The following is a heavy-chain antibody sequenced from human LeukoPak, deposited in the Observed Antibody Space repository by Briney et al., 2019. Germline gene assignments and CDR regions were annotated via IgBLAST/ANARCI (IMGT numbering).Heavy chain of an antibody. CDR1: GFTFSSYG. CDR2: IWYDGSNK. J-gene: IGHJ6*03. CDR3: AKVTGTTGYYYMDV. Sequence: GSLRLSCAASGFTFSSYGMHWVRQAPGKGLEWVAVIWYDGSNKYYADSVKGRFTISRDNSKNTLYLQMNSLRAEDTAVYYCAKVTGTTGYYYMDVWGKGTTVTVSS. V-gene: IGHV3-33*06. D-gene: IGHD1-20*01.